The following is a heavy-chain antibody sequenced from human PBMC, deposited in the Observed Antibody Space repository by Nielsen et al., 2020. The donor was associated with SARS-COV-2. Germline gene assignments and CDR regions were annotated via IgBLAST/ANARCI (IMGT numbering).Heavy chain of an antibody. Sequence: ASVKVSCKASGYTFTSYDINWVRQATGQGLEWMGWMNPNSGNTGYAQKFQGRLTVTRNISTSTVYMVLSSLRSDDTAVYFCAREDVGRDGTSWLDHWGQGALITVSS. J-gene: IGHJ5*02. CDR3: AREDVGRDGTSWLDH. D-gene: IGHD5-24*01. V-gene: IGHV1-8*01. CDR2: MNPNSGNT. CDR1: GYTFTSYD.